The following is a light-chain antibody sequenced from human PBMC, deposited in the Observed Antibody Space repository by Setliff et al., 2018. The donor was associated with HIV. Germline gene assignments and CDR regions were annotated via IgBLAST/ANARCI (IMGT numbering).Light chain of an antibody. CDR1: SSDVGGYNF. CDR2: DVT. V-gene: IGLV2-14*03. J-gene: IGLJ2*01. CDR3: SSYTSTRALL. Sequence: QSALAQPASVSGSPGQSVTISCTGTSSDVGGYNFVSWYQQHPGKTPELLIYDVTNRPSGVSDRFSGSKSGNTASLTISGLHPEDLADYYCSSYTSTRALLFGGGTKVTVL.